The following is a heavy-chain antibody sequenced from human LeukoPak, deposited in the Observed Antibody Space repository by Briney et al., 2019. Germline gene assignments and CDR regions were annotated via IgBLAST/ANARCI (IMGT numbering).Heavy chain of an antibody. CDR2: IYYSGST. CDR3: ARVSNRDSSGYYWGFDY. Sequence: SETLSLTCTVSGDSICNYYWSWIRQRPGKGLECIGYIYYSGSTNYHPSLKSRVTISVDTSKSQFSLKLSSVTAADTALYYCARVSNRDSSGYYWGFDYWGQGTLVTVSS. D-gene: IGHD3-22*01. V-gene: IGHV4-59*08. CDR1: GDSICNYY. J-gene: IGHJ4*02.